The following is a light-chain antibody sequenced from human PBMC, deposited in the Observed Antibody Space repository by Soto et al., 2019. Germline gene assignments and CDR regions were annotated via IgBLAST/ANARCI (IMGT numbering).Light chain of an antibody. CDR3: HLYDTSPPVT. CDR2: GAS. J-gene: IGKJ5*01. CDR1: QSVSSSY. Sequence: ENVLTQSAGTLSLSPGERATLSCRASQSVSSSYLAWYQQKPGQAPRLLIYGASSRATGIPDRFSGSGSGTDFTPTISRLEPEDFAMYYCHLYDTSPPVTFGQGTRLEIK. V-gene: IGKV3-20*01.